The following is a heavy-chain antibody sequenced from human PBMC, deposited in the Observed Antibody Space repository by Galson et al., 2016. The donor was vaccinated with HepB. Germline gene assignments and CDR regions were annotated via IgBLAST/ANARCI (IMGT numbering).Heavy chain of an antibody. D-gene: IGHD3-9*01. J-gene: IGHJ4*01. CDR1: GFTFSDYA. CDR3: AKATPYYDVLTGFFVYYSDY. CDR2: IRGTGVTT. Sequence: SLRLSCAASGFTFSDYAMSWVRQAPGKGLRWVSTIRGTGVTTHYADSVKGRFTISRDNSKNTLYLQMSSLRAEDTAMYYCAKATPYYDVLTGFFVYYSDYWGHGTLVTVSS. V-gene: IGHV3-23*01.